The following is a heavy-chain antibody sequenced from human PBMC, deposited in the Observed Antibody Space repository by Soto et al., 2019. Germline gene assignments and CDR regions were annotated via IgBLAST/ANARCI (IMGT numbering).Heavy chain of an antibody. V-gene: IGHV4-59*01. D-gene: IGHD5-18*01. CDR2: IYYSGST. CDR3: AREAIQLWAPALYYYYCMDV. J-gene: IGHJ6*02. CDR1: GGSISSYY. Sequence: SETLSLTCTVSGGSISSYYWSWIRQPPGKGLEWIGYIYYSGSTNYNPSLKSRVTISVDTSKNQFSLKLSSVTAADTAVYYCAREAIQLWAPALYYYYCMDVWGQGTTVTSP.